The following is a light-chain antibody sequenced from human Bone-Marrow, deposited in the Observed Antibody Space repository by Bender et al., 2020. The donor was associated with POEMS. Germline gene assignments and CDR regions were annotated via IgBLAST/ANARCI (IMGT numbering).Light chain of an antibody. V-gene: IGLV2-14*03. CDR3: SSYTIDTTLVL. J-gene: IGLJ2*01. Sequence: QSALTQPASMSGSPGQSITISCTGTSSDVGAYYYVSWYQQHPGKAPKLIIYDATHRPLGISGLFSASTSGNTSSLTISGLQAEDEAYYYCSSYTIDTTLVLFGGGTKVTV. CDR1: SSDVGAYYY. CDR2: DAT.